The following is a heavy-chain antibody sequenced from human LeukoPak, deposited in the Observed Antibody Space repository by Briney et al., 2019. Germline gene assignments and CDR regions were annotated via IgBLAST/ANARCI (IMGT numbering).Heavy chain of an antibody. CDR1: GFTFSSYA. CDR2: ISYDGRNK. J-gene: IGHJ4*02. CDR3: AKGPLRGTAAAIDY. Sequence: GGSLRLSCAASGFTFSSYAMSWVRQAPGKGLEWVAVISYDGRNKHYPDSVKGRFTISRDISTDTLWLQMDSLRTEDTAVYYCAKGPLRGTAAAIDYWGQGTLVTVSS. D-gene: IGHD2-2*01. V-gene: IGHV3-30*18.